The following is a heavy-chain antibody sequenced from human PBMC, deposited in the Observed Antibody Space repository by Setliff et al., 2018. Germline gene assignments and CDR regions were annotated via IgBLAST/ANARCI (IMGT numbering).Heavy chain of an antibody. V-gene: IGHV5-51*01. Sequence: GESLKISCKGSGYSFSIYWIGWVRQMPGKGLEWMGIICPGDSDTIYRPSFRGQVTISADKSISTAYLQWSSLKASDTAMYYCARRAGDAFDIWGQGTMVTVSS. J-gene: IGHJ3*02. CDR2: ICPGDSDT. CDR1: GYSFSIYW. CDR3: ARRAGDAFDI.